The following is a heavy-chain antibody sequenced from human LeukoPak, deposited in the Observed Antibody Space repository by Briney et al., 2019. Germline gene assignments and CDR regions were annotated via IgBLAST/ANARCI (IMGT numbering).Heavy chain of an antibody. Sequence: ASVKVSCKASGYTFTSYDINWVRQATGQGLEWMGWMNPNSGNTGYAQKFQGRVTVTRNTSISTAYMELSSLRSEDTAVYYCARGGIFGVVISDWGQGTLVTVSS. D-gene: IGHD3-3*01. CDR2: MNPNSGNT. CDR1: GYTFTSYD. V-gene: IGHV1-8*01. CDR3: ARGGIFGVVISD. J-gene: IGHJ4*02.